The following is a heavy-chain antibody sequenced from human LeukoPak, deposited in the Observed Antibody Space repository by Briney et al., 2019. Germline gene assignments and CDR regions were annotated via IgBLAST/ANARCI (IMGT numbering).Heavy chain of an antibody. V-gene: IGHV3-30*18. D-gene: IGHD2-2*01. Sequence: GGSLRLSSAASGFTFSSYGMHWVRQGPGKGREGGSVISYDGSNKYYTESVKGRFTISRGNSKNTPYLQMNSLRAEDTAVYYCAKEVIVVPAAKWAFDYWGQGTLVTVSS. CDR2: ISYDGSNK. CDR1: GFTFSSYG. CDR3: AKEVIVVPAAKWAFDY. J-gene: IGHJ4*02.